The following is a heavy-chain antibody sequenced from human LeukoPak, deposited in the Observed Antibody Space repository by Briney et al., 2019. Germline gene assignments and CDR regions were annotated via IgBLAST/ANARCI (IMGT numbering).Heavy chain of an antibody. CDR2: ISYDGSNK. D-gene: IGHD3-3*01. V-gene: IGHV3-30-3*01. J-gene: IGHJ5*02. CDR1: GFTFSSYA. Sequence: PGRSLRLSCAASGFTFSSYAMHWVRQAPGKGLEWVAVISYDGSNKYYADSVKGRFTISRDNSQNTLYLQMNSLRAEDTAVYYCARETYYDFWSGYYSWFDPWGQGTLVTVSS. CDR3: ARETYYDFWSGYYSWFDP.